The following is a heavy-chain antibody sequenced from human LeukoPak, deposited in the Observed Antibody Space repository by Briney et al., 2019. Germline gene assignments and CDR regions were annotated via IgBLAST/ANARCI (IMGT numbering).Heavy chain of an antibody. V-gene: IGHV3-15*01. CDR3: TTQLLWFGELSPPDY. Sequence: GGSLRLSCAASGFTFSNAWMSWVRQAPGKGLEWVGCIKSKTDGGTTDYAAPVKGRFTISRDDSKNTLYLQMNSLKTEDTAVYYCTTQLLWFGELSPPDYWGQGTLVTVSS. D-gene: IGHD3-10*01. CDR1: GFTFSNAW. J-gene: IGHJ4*02. CDR2: IKSKTDGGTT.